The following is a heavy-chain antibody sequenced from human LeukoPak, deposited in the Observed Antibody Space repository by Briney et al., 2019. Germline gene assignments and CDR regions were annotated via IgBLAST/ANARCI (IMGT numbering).Heavy chain of an antibody. CDR2: IYYSGST. V-gene: IGHV4-59*11. CDR3: ARSPRGYSYGYSPYFDY. Sequence: SETLSLTCTVSGGSISSHYWSWIRQPPGKGLEWIGYIYYSGSTNYNPSLKSRVTISVDTSKNQFSLKLSSVTAADTAVYYCARSPRGYSYGYSPYFDYWGQGALVTVSS. CDR1: GGSISSHY. D-gene: IGHD5-18*01. J-gene: IGHJ4*02.